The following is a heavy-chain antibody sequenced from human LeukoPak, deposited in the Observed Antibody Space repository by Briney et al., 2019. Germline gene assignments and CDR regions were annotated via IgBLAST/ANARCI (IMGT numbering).Heavy chain of an antibody. V-gene: IGHV3-9*01. J-gene: IGHJ3*01. CDR3: ARENHLGYSYGYDEFDL. CDR2: VTWNSGKI. Sequence: GGSLRLSCAASGFTFDDYAMHWVRQTPEKGLEWVSGVTWNSGKIGYADSVKGRFTISRDNAKNSLYLLMNSLRAEDTALYYCARENHLGYSYGYDEFDLWGQGTMVTVSS. CDR1: GFTFDDYA. D-gene: IGHD5-18*01.